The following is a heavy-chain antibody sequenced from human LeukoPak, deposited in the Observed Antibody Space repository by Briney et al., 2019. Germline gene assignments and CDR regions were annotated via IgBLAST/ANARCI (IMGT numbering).Heavy chain of an antibody. CDR3: ARVGYGDHDY. Sequence: ASETLSLTCAVYGGSFSGYYWSWNRQPPGKGLEWIGEINHSGSTNYNPSLKSRVTISVDTSKNQFSLKLSSVTAADTAVYYCARVGYGDHDYWGQGTLVTVSS. CDR1: GGSFSGYY. CDR2: INHSGST. V-gene: IGHV4-34*01. J-gene: IGHJ4*02. D-gene: IGHD4-17*01.